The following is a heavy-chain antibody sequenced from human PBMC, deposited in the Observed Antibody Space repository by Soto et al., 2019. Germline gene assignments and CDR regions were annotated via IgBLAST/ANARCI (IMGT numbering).Heavy chain of an antibody. V-gene: IGHV3-30*18. Sequence: QVQLVESGGGVVQPGRSLRLSYAASGFTFSSYGMHWVRQAPGKGLEWVTVISYDGKVAYYADSVKGRFTISRDNSKNTLYLQMNSLRTEDTAMYYCAKEGPITNWYFDYWGQGTLVTVSS. D-gene: IGHD1-1*01. CDR2: ISYDGKVA. CDR1: GFTFSSYG. J-gene: IGHJ4*02. CDR3: AKEGPITNWYFDY.